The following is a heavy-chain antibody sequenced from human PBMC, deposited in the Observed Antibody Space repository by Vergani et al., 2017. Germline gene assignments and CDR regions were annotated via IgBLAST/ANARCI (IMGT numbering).Heavy chain of an antibody. V-gene: IGHV4-59*02. J-gene: IGHJ5*02. CDR3: GRVADFYGLGSRLLDL. CDR2: MYHIGST. D-gene: IGHD3-10*01. Sequence: QAQLQESGPGLVKPSETLSLTCHVFGVSVTDYNCNWIRQPPGKELEWIGYMYHIGSTNYNPSLETRVTISGDTSKNQFSLKLNSVTAADTAVYYCGRVADFYGLGSRLLDLWGHGILVTVSS. CDR1: GVSVTDYN.